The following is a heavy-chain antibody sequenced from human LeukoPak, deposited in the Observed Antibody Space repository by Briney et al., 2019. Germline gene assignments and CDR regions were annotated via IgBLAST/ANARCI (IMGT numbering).Heavy chain of an antibody. CDR1: GYSFTGYY. D-gene: IGHD2-15*01. CDR2: TNPNSGGT. Sequence: ASVKVSCKASGYSFTGYYMHWVRQAPGQGLEWMGRTNPNSGGTNYAQKFQGRVTMTRDTFISTDYMELSGLRSDDTAVYYCASGGGSFGDVWGQGTMVTVSS. CDR3: ASGGGSFGDV. J-gene: IGHJ3*01. V-gene: IGHV1-2*06.